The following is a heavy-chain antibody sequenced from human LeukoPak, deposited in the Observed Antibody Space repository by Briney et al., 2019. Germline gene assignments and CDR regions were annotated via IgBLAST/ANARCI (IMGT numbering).Heavy chain of an antibody. Sequence: GGSLRLSCAASGFTFDDYAMHWVRQAPGKGLEWVSGISWNSSSIGYADSVKGRFTISRDNAKSSLYLQMNSLRAEDTAIYYCARDPYNGNYGDSYYYYMDVWGKGTTVTISS. D-gene: IGHD1-26*01. J-gene: IGHJ6*03. CDR3: ARDPYNGNYGDSYYYYMDV. CDR2: ISWNSSSI. V-gene: IGHV3-9*01. CDR1: GFTFDDYA.